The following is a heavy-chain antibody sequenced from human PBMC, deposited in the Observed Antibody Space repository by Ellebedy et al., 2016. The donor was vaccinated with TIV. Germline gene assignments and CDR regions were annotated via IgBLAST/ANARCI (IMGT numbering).Heavy chain of an antibody. CDR3: ARDHSSVWYGAPTTEYFQQ. CDR2: IKSKTDGGTT. V-gene: IGHV3-15*07. J-gene: IGHJ1*01. D-gene: IGHD6-19*01. Sequence: GESLKISXAASGFTFSNAWMNWFRQAPGKGLEWVGRIKSKTDGGTTDNAAPVKGRFTISRDNAKNSLYLQMSSLRDEDTAVYYCARDHSSVWYGAPTTEYFQQWGQGTLVTVSS. CDR1: GFTFSNAW.